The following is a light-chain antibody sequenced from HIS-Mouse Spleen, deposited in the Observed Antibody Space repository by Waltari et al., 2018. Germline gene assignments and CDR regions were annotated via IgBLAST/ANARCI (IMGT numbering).Light chain of an antibody. CDR1: SSHVGSSNP. V-gene: IGLV2-18*02. Sequence: QSALTQPPPVSGSPGQSVTIPCTGTSSHVGSSNPFSWYQQPPGTAPNLMIYERSKRPSGVPDRFSGSKSGNTASLTISGLQAEDEADYYCSSYTSSSTYVVFGGGTKLTVL. CDR2: ERS. J-gene: IGLJ2*01. CDR3: SSYTSSSTYVV.